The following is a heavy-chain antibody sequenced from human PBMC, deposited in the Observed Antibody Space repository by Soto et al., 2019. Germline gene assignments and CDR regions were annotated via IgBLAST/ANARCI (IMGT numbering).Heavy chain of an antibody. CDR2: ISWNSGSI. CDR3: AKAQGITGTTDAFDI. Sequence: SLRLSCAASGFTFDDYAMHWVRQAPGKGLEWVSGISWNSGSIGYADSVKGRFTISRDNAKNSLYLQMNSLRAEDTALYYCAKAQGITGTTDAFDIWGQGTMVTVSS. J-gene: IGHJ3*02. CDR1: GFTFDDYA. V-gene: IGHV3-9*01. D-gene: IGHD1-7*01.